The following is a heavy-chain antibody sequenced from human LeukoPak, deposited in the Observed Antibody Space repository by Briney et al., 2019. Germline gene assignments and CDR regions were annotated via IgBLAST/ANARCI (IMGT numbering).Heavy chain of an antibody. CDR1: GVSITGDEDF. CDR2: VHHSGNR. D-gene: IGHD3-9*01. CDR3: ARDFLNYDILTAIKRELDY. J-gene: IGHJ4*02. Sequence: TLSLTCSVSGVSITGDEDFWTWIRQPPGKGLELIGYVHHSGNRYYDSSLGSRLTISVDRSKNQFSLKLSSVTAADTAVYYCARDFLNYDILTAIKRELDYWGQGTLVTVSS. V-gene: IGHV4-30-2*01.